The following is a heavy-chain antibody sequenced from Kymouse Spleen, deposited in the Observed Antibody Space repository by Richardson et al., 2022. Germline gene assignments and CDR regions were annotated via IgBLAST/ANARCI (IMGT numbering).Heavy chain of an antibody. CDR2: IRSKANSYAT. Sequence: EVQLVESGGGLVQPGGSLKLSCAASGFTFSGSAMHWVRQASGKGLEWVGRIRSKANSYATAYAASVKGRFTISRDDSKNTAYLQMNSLKTEDTAVYYCTRHDHSSSWYWFDPWGQGTLVTVSS. CDR1: GFTFSGSA. J-gene: IGHJ5*02. V-gene: IGHV3-73*02. CDR3: TRHDHSSSWYWFDP. D-gene: IGHD6-13*01.